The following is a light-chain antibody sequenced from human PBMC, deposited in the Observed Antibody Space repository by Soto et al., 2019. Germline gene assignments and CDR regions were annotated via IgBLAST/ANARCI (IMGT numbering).Light chain of an antibody. J-gene: IGKJ1*01. Sequence: EVVMRQSPATLSVSPGEGATLSCRASQGIGDTLAWYQHKPGQTPRLLTYGASSRATGIPDRFSGSGSGTDFTLTISSLEPEDFAVYYCQKYGSSLTWTFGQGTKVDIK. CDR1: QGIGDT. CDR3: QKYGSSLTWT. V-gene: IGKV3-20*01. CDR2: GAS.